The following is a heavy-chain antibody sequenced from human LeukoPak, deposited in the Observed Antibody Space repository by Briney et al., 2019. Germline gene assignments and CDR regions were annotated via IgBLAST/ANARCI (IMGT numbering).Heavy chain of an antibody. CDR2: INPNSGGT. Sequence: ASVKVSGKASGYTFTGYYMHWVRQAPGQGLEWMGWINPNSGGTKYAQKFQGRVTMSRDTSISTAYMELSRLRSDDTAVYYCARRGTVTRGAYYYYGMDVWGQGTTVTVSS. CDR3: ARRGTVTRGAYYYYGMDV. D-gene: IGHD4-17*01. CDR1: GYTFTGYY. V-gene: IGHV1-2*02. J-gene: IGHJ6*02.